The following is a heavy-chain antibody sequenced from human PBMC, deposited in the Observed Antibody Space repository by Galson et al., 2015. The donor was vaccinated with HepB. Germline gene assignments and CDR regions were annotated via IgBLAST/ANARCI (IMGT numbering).Heavy chain of an antibody. J-gene: IGHJ3*02. CDR2: IYPGDSDT. V-gene: IGHV5-51*01. CDR3: ARHPGSNSFFWQNDAFDI. D-gene: IGHD3-3*02. CDR1: GYSFTSYW. Sequence: QSGAEVKKPGESLKISCKGSGYSFTSYWIGWVRQMPGKGLEWMGIIYPGDSDTRYSPSFQGQVTILADKSISTAYLQWSSLKASDTAMYYCARHPGSNSFFWQNDAFDIWGQGTMVTVSS.